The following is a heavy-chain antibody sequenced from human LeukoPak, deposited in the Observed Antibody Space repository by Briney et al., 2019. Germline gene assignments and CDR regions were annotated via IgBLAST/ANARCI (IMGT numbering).Heavy chain of an antibody. CDR1: GFTFDDYA. V-gene: IGHV3-43D*03. CDR2: ISWDGGST. CDR3: AKDHYAGGINYIDY. D-gene: IGHD2-2*01. J-gene: IGHJ4*02. Sequence: GGSLRLSCAASGFTFDDYAMHRVRQAPGKGLEWVSLISWDGGSTYYADSVKGRFTISRDNSKNSLYLQMNTLRAEDTALYYCAKDHYAGGINYIDYWGQGTLVTVSS.